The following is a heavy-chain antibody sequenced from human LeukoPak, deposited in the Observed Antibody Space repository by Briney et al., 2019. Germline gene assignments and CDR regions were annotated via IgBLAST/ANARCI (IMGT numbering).Heavy chain of an antibody. CDR1: GFTVSSNY. CDR2: IYSGDST. V-gene: IGHV3-53*01. Sequence: GGSLRLSCAASGFTVSSNYMSWVRQAPGKGLEWVSVIYSGDSTYYADSVKGRFTISRDNSKNTLYLQMNSLRAEDTAVYYCAKDRGAAAGKPYLGVGIDLDYWGQGTLVTVSS. CDR3: AKDRGAAAGKPYLGVGIDLDY. J-gene: IGHJ4*02. D-gene: IGHD6-13*01.